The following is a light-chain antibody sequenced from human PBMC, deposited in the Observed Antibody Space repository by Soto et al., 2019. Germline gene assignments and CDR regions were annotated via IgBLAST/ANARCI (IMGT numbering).Light chain of an antibody. Sequence: QSALTQPRSVSGSPGQSVTISCTGTSSDVGGYHYVSWYQQHPGKAPKLMIYDVSKRSSGVPDRFSGSKSGNTASLTISGLQAEDEADDYCCSYAGSYTYYVFGTGTKLTVL. CDR2: DVS. J-gene: IGLJ1*01. V-gene: IGLV2-11*01. CDR1: SSDVGGYHY. CDR3: CSYAGSYTYYV.